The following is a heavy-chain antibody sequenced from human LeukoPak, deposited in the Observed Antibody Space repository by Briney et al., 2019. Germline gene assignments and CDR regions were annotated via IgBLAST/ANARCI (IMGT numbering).Heavy chain of an antibody. J-gene: IGHJ3*01. Sequence: GGSLRLSCAASGFTFSSYGMHWVRQAPGKGLEWVAVISFDGSNKYYADSVKGRFTISRDNSENTLYLQMNSLRAEDTAVYYCVRRDAFDVWGQGTMVTVSS. CDR2: ISFDGSNK. CDR3: VRRDAFDV. V-gene: IGHV3-30*03. CDR1: GFTFSSYG.